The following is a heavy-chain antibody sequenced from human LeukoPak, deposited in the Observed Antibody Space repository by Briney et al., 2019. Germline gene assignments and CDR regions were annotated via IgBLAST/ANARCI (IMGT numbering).Heavy chain of an antibody. D-gene: IGHD6-13*01. CDR2: INPKSGRT. V-gene: IGHV1-8*01. J-gene: IGHJ4*02. Sequence: ASVKVSCKASGYTFTSSDINWVRQATGQGLDWMGWINPKSGRTGYAKKFQARVSMTMNTSISTAYMEVSSLRFEDTAVYYCARGRSGLAAAGTYDYWGQGTLITVSS. CDR3: ARGRSGLAAAGTYDY. CDR1: GYTFTSSD.